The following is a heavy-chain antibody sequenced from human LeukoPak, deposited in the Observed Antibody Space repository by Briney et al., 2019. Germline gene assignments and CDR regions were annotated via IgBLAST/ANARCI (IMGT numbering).Heavy chain of an antibody. CDR1: GFTFRGSA. D-gene: IGHD2-15*01. Sequence: PGGSLKLSCAASGFTFRGSAMHWVRQASGKGLEWVGRIRSKANSYATAYAASVKGRFTISRDDSKDTAYLQMNSLKTEDTAVYYCTRQIYCSGGSCFEDYWGQGTLVTVSS. J-gene: IGHJ4*02. CDR2: IRSKANSYAT. V-gene: IGHV3-73*01. CDR3: TRQIYCSGGSCFEDY.